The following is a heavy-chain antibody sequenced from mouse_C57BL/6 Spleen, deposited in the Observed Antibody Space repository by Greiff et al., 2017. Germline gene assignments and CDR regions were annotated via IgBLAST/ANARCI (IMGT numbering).Heavy chain of an antibody. CDR2: IHPNSGST. CDR3: SRTDITWTWYCDG. CDR1: GYTFTSYW. V-gene: IGHV1-64*01. D-gene: IGHD1-3*01. J-gene: IGHJ1*03. Sequence: QVQLQQPGAELVKPGASVKLSCKASGYTFTSYWMNWVKQRPGQGLEWIGMIHPNSGSTNYNAKFKSKATLTVDKSSSTAYMQLSSLTSEDSAVNYGSRTDITWTWYCDGWGTGTTVTVSS.